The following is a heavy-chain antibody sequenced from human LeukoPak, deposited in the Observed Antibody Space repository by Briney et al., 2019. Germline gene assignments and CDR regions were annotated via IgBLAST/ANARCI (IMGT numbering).Heavy chain of an antibody. J-gene: IGHJ4*02. CDR1: GGTFSSYT. CDR3: ARPLNYYDSSGYYD. V-gene: IGHV1-69*02. CDR2: IIPILGIA. D-gene: IGHD3-22*01. Sequence: SVKVSCKASGGTFSSYTISWVRQAPGQGLEWMGRIIPILGIANYAQKFQGRVTITADKSTSTAYMELSSLRSEDTAVYYCARPLNYYDSSGYYDWGQGTLVTVSS.